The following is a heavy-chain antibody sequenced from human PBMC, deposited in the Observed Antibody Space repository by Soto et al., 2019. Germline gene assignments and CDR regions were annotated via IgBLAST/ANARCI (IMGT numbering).Heavy chain of an antibody. Sequence: SETLSLTCTVSGGSISRSSFFFGWIRQSPRTGLEWIGSIYFNGTTYHNPSFKSRVTMSVDTSKNQLSLTLSSVSAADTAVYYCARGPSGDKVDSWGQGTLVTVPS. V-gene: IGHV4-39*02. CDR2: IYFNGTT. D-gene: IGHD7-27*01. J-gene: IGHJ4*02. CDR1: GGSISRSSFF. CDR3: ARGPSGDKVDS.